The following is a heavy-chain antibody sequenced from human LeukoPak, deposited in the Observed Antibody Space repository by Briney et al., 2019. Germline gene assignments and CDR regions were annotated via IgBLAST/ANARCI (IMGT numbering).Heavy chain of an antibody. Sequence: PGGSLRLSCAASGFTFSSYGMSWVRQAPGKGLEWVSAISGSGGSTYYADSVKGRFTISRDNSKNTLYLQMNSLRAEDTAVYYCARVGYCSSTSCVKDAFDIWGQGTMVTVSS. CDR1: GFTFSSYG. J-gene: IGHJ3*02. CDR2: ISGSGGST. CDR3: ARVGYCSSTSCVKDAFDI. V-gene: IGHV3-23*01. D-gene: IGHD2-2*01.